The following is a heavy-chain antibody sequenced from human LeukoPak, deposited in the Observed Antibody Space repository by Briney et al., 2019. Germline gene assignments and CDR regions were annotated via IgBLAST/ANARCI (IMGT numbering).Heavy chain of an antibody. V-gene: IGHV3-74*01. CDR2: INPDDKST. CDR3: LTIVETPIDAFDI. D-gene: IGHD4-23*01. Sequence: GGSLRLSCAASGFTFSAYWLHWVRQPPGMGLVWLARINPDDKSTSYADSVKGRFTISIDDAKETLFLQMNSLTAEDTAVYYCLTIVETPIDAFDIWGQGAMVTVSS. CDR1: GFTFSAYW. J-gene: IGHJ3*02.